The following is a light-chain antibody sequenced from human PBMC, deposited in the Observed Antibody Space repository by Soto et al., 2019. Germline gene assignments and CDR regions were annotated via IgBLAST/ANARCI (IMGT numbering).Light chain of an antibody. V-gene: IGKV1-5*01. J-gene: IGKJ1*01. CDR1: QNIRNL. Sequence: DIQLTQSPSTLSAAVGGSVTITCRASQNIRNLLAWYQQKPGKAPKPLIFDASTLKTGVPSRFGGSGSGAEFTLTISSLQPDDFATYYCQQYNSYSFGQGTKVDI. CDR3: QQYNSYS. CDR2: DAS.